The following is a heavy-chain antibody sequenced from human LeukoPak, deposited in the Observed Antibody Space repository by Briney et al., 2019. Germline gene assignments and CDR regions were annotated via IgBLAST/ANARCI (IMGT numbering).Heavy chain of an antibody. V-gene: IGHV1-2*02. D-gene: IGHD6-13*01. CDR1: GYTFTGHY. CDR3: AKTLYIAAAPGGFDY. CDR2: INPKNAGT. Sequence: ASVKVSCKASGYTFTGHYIHWVRQASGQGLEWMGWINPKNAGTNYAQKFQGRVTMTRDTSTGTAYMELSRLRSDDTAVYYCAKTLYIAAAPGGFDYWGQGTLVAVSS. J-gene: IGHJ4*02.